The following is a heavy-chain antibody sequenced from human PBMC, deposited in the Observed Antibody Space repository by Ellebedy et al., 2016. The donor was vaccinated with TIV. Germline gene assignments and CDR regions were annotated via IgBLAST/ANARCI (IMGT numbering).Heavy chain of an antibody. CDR3: AREFGPSYMDV. D-gene: IGHD3-16*01. Sequence: SETLSLTXTVSGGSIINYYWTWIRQPAGKRLEWIGRIYSSGSINYNPSLQSRVAMSVDTSKNQFSLNLTSVTAADTAVYYCAREFGPSYMDVWGKGTTVTVSS. V-gene: IGHV4-4*07. CDR2: IYSSGSI. J-gene: IGHJ6*03. CDR1: GGSIINYY.